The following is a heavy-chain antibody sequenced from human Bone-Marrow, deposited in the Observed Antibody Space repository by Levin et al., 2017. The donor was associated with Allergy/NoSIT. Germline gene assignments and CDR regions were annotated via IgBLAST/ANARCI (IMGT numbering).Heavy chain of an antibody. J-gene: IGHJ6*02. CDR1: GYSFSTYA. D-gene: IGHD3-10*01. V-gene: IGHV1-18*01. CDR2: ISAFNGAT. CDR3: ARVRGYYGMDV. Sequence: GASVKVSCKASGYSFSTYAISWVRQAPGQGLEWMGWISAFNGATIYAQNVQDRVTMTTDTSTSTAYMELRSLTSDDTAVYYCARVRGYYGMDVWGQGTTVTVSS.